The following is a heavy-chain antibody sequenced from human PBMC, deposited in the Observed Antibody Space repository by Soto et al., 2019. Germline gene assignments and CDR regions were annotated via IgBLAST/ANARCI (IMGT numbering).Heavy chain of an antibody. CDR1: GGSISSSNW. Sequence: QVQLQESGPGLVKPSGTLSLTCAVSGGSISSSNWWSWVRQPPGKGLEWIGEIYHSGSTNYNPSLTRRVPRXXXKXXNQVSLKLSSVTAADTAVYYCARAAMGGSSWPFDYWGQGTLVTVSS. V-gene: IGHV4-4*02. CDR3: ARAAMGGSSWPFDY. J-gene: IGHJ4*02. D-gene: IGHD6-13*01. CDR2: IYHSGST.